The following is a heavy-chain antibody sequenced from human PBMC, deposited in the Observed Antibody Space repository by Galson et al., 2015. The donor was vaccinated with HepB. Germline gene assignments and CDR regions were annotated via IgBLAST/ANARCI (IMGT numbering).Heavy chain of an antibody. CDR2: ISYDGSNK. J-gene: IGHJ4*02. CDR3: AKEKDFWSGSPYFDF. V-gene: IGHV3-30*18. CDR1: GFTFRTYG. D-gene: IGHD3-3*01. Sequence: SLRLSCAASGFTFRTYGMHWVRQAPGKGLEWVAVISYDGSNKYYVDSVKGRFTISRDNSKNTLYLQMNSLRAEDTAVYYYAKEKDFWSGSPYFDFWGQGTLVTVSS.